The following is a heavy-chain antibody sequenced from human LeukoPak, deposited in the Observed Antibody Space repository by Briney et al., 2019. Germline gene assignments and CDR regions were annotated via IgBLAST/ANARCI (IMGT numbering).Heavy chain of an antibody. Sequence: GGSLRLSCAASGFTFSSYGMHWVRQAPGKGLEWVAVILYDGSNKYYADSVKGRFTISRDNSKNTLYLQMNSLRAEDTAVYYCAKLHDTKEDTAMVGYWGQGTLVTVSS. CDR1: GFTFSSYG. CDR3: AKLHDTKEDTAMVGY. V-gene: IGHV3-30*18. D-gene: IGHD5-18*01. CDR2: ILYDGSNK. J-gene: IGHJ4*02.